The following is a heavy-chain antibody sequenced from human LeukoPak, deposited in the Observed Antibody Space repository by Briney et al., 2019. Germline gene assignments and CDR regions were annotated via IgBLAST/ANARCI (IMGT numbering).Heavy chain of an antibody. CDR3: ARQSARNWFDP. V-gene: IGHV3-7*01. J-gene: IGHJ5*02. D-gene: IGHD3-3*01. CDR2: INQDGSGK. Sequence: PGGSLRLSCAASGFSFRTYWMTWVRQAPGKGLEWVGRINQDGSGKYYVDSVKGRFTISRDNTKNSLYLQMNTLRAEDTAVYHCARQSARNWFDPWGQGTLVTVSS. CDR1: GFSFRTYW.